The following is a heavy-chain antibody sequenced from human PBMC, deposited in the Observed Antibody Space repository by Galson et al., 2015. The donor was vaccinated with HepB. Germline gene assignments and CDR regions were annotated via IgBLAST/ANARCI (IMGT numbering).Heavy chain of an antibody. Sequence: TLSLTCAVSGGSISSGGYSWSWIRQPPGKGLEWIGYIYHSGSTYYNPSLKSRVTISVDRSENQFSLKLSSVTAADTAVYYCARAGRDYGGNFLLFDYWGQGTLVTVSS. J-gene: IGHJ4*02. CDR2: IYHSGST. CDR1: GGSISSGGYS. D-gene: IGHD4-23*01. V-gene: IGHV4-30-2*01. CDR3: ARAGRDYGGNFLLFDY.